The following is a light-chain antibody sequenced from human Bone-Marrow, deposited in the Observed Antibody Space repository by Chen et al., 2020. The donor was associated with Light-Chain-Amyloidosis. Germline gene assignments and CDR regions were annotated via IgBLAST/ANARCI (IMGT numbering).Light chain of an antibody. CDR3: QSFDSSLSGFVI. J-gene: IGLJ2*01. CDR1: SSNIGAGYD. V-gene: IGLV1-40*01. Sequence: QSVLTQPPSVSGVPGQRVTISCTGSSSNIGAGYDVHWYQQLPGTAPRLLIYADNNRPSGVPDRFSGSKSGTSASLAITGLQADDEGDYYCQSFDSSLSGFVIFGGGTKLTVL. CDR2: ADN.